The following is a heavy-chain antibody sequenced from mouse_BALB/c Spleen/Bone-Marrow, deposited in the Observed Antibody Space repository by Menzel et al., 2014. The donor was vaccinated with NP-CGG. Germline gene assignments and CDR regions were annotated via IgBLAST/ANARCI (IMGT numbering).Heavy chain of an antibody. CDR3: ARDGDYDEGYAMDY. Sequence: QVQLQQPGAELVRPGTSVKVSCKASGYAFTNYLIEWVKQRPGQGLEWIGVINPGGGGTNYNEKFKGKATLTADKSSSTAYMQLSSLTSDDSAVYFCARDGDYDEGYAMDYWGQGTSVTVSS. V-gene: IGHV1-54*01. J-gene: IGHJ4*01. CDR2: INPGGGGT. D-gene: IGHD2-4*01. CDR1: GYAFTNYL.